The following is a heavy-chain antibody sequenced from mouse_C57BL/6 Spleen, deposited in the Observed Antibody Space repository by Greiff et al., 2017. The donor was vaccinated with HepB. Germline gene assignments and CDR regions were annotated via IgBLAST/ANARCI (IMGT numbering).Heavy chain of an antibody. CDR2: INYDGSST. V-gene: IGHV5-16*01. Sequence: EVQVVESEGGLVQPGSSMKLSCTASGFTFSDYYMAWVRQVPEKGLEWVANINYDGSSTYYLDSLKSRFIISRDNAKNILYLQMSSLKSEDTATYYCAREPYYYGSSYWYFDVWGTGTTVTVSS. CDR3: AREPYYYGSSYWYFDV. D-gene: IGHD1-1*01. CDR1: GFTFSDYY. J-gene: IGHJ1*03.